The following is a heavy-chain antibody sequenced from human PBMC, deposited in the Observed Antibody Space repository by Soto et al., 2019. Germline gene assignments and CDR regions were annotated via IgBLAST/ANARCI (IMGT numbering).Heavy chain of an antibody. CDR1: GYTFTGYY. V-gene: IGHV1-2*02. D-gene: IGHD3-10*01. CDR3: ARGNVLLWFGELFPKPQPGYYYGMHA. CDR2: SNPNSGGT. Sequence: ASMKISGKPSGYTFTGYYMHWVRQTPAQGLECMRGSNPNSGGTNYAQEFQGRVTMTRDTSISTAYMELSRLRSDDTAVYYCARGNVLLWFGELFPKPQPGYYYGMHAWGQATTVTVSS. J-gene: IGHJ6*02.